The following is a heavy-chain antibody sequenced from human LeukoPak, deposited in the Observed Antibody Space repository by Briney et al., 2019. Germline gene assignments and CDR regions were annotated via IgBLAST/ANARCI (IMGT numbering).Heavy chain of an antibody. Sequence: ASVKVSCKASGYTFTGYYMHWVRQAPGHGLEWMGWINPNSGGTNYAQKFQGRVTMTRDTSISTAYMELSRLRSDDTAVYYCARGGEGLRYFDWLLHSHFDYWGQGTLVTVSS. CDR3: ARGGEGLRYFDWLLHSHFDY. CDR2: INPNSGGT. V-gene: IGHV1-2*02. J-gene: IGHJ4*02. D-gene: IGHD3-9*01. CDR1: GYTFTGYY.